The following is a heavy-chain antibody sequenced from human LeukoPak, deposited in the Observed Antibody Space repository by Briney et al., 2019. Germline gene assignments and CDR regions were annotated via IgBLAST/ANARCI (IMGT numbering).Heavy chain of an antibody. Sequence: GSLSLSCAASGFTVSSNYMSWVRQAPGTGLEWVSVVYSGGSTHYADSVKGRFTISRDNSKNTLYLHMNSLRAGDTAVYYCAIADSVSYYSGFDYWGQGTLVTVSS. D-gene: IGHD1-26*01. J-gene: IGHJ4*02. V-gene: IGHV3-66*01. CDR2: VYSGGST. CDR1: GFTVSSNY. CDR3: AIADSVSYYSGFDY.